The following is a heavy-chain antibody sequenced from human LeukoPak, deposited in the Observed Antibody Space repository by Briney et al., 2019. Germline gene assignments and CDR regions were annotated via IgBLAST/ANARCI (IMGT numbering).Heavy chain of an antibody. CDR1: GDSISSGDYY. J-gene: IGHJ5*02. CDR2: ISSSGST. V-gene: IGHV4-61*02. CDR3: ARHPKLWFGEFDWFDP. D-gene: IGHD3-10*01. Sequence: PSQTLSLTCTVSGDSISSGDYYWSWIRQPAGKGLEWIGRISSSGSTNYNPSLKSRVTISVDTSKNQFSLKLSSVTAADTAVYFCARHPKLWFGEFDWFDPWGQGTLVTVSS.